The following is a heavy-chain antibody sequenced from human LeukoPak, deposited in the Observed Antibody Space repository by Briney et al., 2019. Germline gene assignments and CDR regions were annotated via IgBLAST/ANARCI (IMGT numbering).Heavy chain of an antibody. Sequence: SETLTLTCTVSGGSISSGGYYWSWIRQHPGKGLEWIGYIYYSGSTYYNPSLKSRVTISVDTSKNQFSLKLSSVTAADTAVYYCASRSSIWSGYQDTLYYFDSWGQGTLVTVSS. V-gene: IGHV4-31*03. J-gene: IGHJ4*02. CDR2: IYYSGST. CDR3: ASRSSIWSGYQDTLYYFDS. CDR1: GGSISSGGYY. D-gene: IGHD3-3*01.